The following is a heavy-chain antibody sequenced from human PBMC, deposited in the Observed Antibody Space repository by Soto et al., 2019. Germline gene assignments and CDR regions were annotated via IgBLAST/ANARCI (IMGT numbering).Heavy chain of an antibody. J-gene: IGHJ4*02. V-gene: IGHV3-15*07. D-gene: IGHD1-20*01. CDR3: TTPKDSAGIPNDY. CDR2: IKSKTDGGTT. CDR1: SVSNAW. Sequence: SVSNAWMNWVRQAPGKGLEWVGSIKSKTDGGTTDYAAPVKARFTISRDDSKNTLYLQMNSLKTEDTAVYYCTTPKDSAGIPNDYWGQGTLVTVSS.